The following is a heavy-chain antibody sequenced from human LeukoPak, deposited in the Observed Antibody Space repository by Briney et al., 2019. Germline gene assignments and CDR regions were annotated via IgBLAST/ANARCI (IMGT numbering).Heavy chain of an antibody. CDR2: INHSGST. CDR1: GGSFSGYY. V-gene: IGHV4-34*01. D-gene: IGHD3-22*01. J-gene: IGHJ6*03. Sequence: SETLSLTCAVYGGSFSGYYWSWIRQPPGKGLEWIGEINHSGSTNYNPSLRSRVTISVDKSKNQFSLKLSSMTAADTAVYHCARGYYDSSGYNGWNYYYYYMDVWGKGTTVTVSS. CDR3: ARGYYDSSGYNGWNYYYYYMDV.